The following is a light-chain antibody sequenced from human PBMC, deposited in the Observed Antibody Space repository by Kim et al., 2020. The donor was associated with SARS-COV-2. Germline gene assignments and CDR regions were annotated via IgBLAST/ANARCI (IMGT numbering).Light chain of an antibody. CDR2: AAS. J-gene: IGKJ4*01. Sequence: DIQLTQSPSFLSASVGDRVTITCRASQGIRSYLAWYQQKPGKAPKPLISAASSLQSGVPSRFSGSGSGTEFTLTIRSLQPEDFATYYCQQHHSYPRTFGGGTKVDIK. CDR3: QQHHSYPRT. CDR1: QGIRSY. V-gene: IGKV1-9*01.